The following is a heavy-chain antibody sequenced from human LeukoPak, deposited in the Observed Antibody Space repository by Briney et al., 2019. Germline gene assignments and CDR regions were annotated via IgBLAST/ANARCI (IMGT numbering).Heavy chain of an antibody. CDR3: ARVVVPAAFLDP. J-gene: IGHJ5*02. Sequence: PGGSLRLSCAASGFTVSSNYMSWVRQAPGKGLEWVSVIYSGGSTYYADSVKGRFTISRDNSKNTLYPQMNSLRAEDTAVYYCARVVVPAAFLDPWGQGTLVTVSS. D-gene: IGHD2-2*01. CDR1: GFTVSSNY. V-gene: IGHV3-53*01. CDR2: IYSGGST.